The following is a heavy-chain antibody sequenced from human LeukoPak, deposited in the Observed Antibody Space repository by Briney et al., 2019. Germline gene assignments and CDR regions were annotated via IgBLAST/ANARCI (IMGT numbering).Heavy chain of an antibody. CDR2: IKQDGSEK. D-gene: IGHD3-10*01. J-gene: IGHJ6*02. CDR1: GFTFSSYW. CDR3: ARDFNILLWFGESTYGMDV. V-gene: IGHV3-7*01. Sequence: SGGSLRLSCAASGFTFSSYWMSWVRRAPGKGLEWVANIKQDGSEKYYVDSVKGRFTISRDNAKNSLYLQMNSLRAEDTAVYYCARDFNILLWFGESTYGMDVWGQGTTVTVSS.